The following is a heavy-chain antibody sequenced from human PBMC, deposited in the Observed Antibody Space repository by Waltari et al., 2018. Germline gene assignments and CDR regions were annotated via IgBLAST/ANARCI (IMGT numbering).Heavy chain of an antibody. CDR2: INPNSGGT. J-gene: IGHJ5*02. CDR3: ARGPVVVPAAIRARFDP. D-gene: IGHD2-2*01. Sequence: QVQLVQSGAEVKKPGASVKVSCKASGYTFTGYYMHWVRQAPGQGLEWMGWINPNSGGTNSAQKFQGRVTMARDTSISTAYMELSRLRSDDTAVYYCARGPVVVPAAIRARFDPWGQGTLVTVSS. V-gene: IGHV1-2*02. CDR1: GYTFTGYY.